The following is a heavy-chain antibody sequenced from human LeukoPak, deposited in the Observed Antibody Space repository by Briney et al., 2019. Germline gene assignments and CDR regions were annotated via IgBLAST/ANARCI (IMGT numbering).Heavy chain of an antibody. J-gene: IGHJ6*03. Sequence: GGSLRLSCTASGFTFGDYAMSWVRQAPGKGLEWVSAISGSGGSTYYADSVKGRFTISRDNSKNTLYLQMNSLRAEDTAVYYCAKENSYYYYYYMDVWGKGTMVTISS. V-gene: IGHV3-23*01. CDR3: AKENSYYYYYYMDV. D-gene: IGHD1-7*01. CDR1: GFTFGDYA. CDR2: ISGSGGST.